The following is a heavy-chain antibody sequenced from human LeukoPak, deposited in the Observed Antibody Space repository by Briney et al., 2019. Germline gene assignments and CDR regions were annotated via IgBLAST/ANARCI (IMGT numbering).Heavy chain of an antibody. D-gene: IGHD3-10*01. CDR2: IYYSGST. J-gene: IGHJ6*03. Sequence: PSETLSLTCTVSGGSISISSHYWVWIRQPPGKGLEWIGSIYYSGSTYYNPSLKSRVTLSVDMSKNQFSLKLTSVTATDTAVYYCAREGYNGSGSYWAYYYYYYMDVWGKGTTVTISS. CDR3: AREGYNGSGSYWAYYYYYYMDV. CDR1: GGSISISSHY. V-gene: IGHV4-39*02.